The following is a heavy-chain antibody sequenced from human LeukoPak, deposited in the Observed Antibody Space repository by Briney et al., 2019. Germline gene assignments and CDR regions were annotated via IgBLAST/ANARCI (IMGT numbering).Heavy chain of an antibody. CDR1: GFTFSNYW. D-gene: IGHD6-25*01. V-gene: IGHV3-74*03. Sequence: QPGGSLRLSCATSGFTFSNYWVHWVRQAPGKGLVWVSGINGDGSRTKYEDSVKGRFTVSRDNAKNTLYLQMNSLRAEDTAVYYCASPYSSGLWGQGTLVTVSS. CDR2: INGDGSRT. CDR3: ASPYSSGL. J-gene: IGHJ1*01.